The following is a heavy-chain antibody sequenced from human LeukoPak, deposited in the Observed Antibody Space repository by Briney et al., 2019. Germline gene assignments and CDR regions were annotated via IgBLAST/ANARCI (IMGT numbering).Heavy chain of an antibody. D-gene: IGHD5-12*01. CDR1: VHTFTGYD. J-gene: IGHJ4*02. CDR2: INPNSGGA. V-gene: IGHV1-2*02. Sequence: VASVNVSCKASVHTFTGYDMHWVRQAPGQRREWRGWINPNSGGANYSQKFQGRVTMTRDTSISTAYMELSRMRSDDTAVYYCARELSGYGLDYWGQGTLVTVSS. CDR3: ARELSGYGLDY.